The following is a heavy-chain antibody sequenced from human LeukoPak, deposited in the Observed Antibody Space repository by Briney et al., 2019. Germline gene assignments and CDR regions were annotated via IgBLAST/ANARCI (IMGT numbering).Heavy chain of an antibody. V-gene: IGHV4-39*01. CDR1: GGSISSSSYY. J-gene: IGHJ4*02. Sequence: SETLSLTCTVSGGSISSSSYYWGWIRQPPGKGLEWIGSIYYSGSTYYNPSLKSRVTISVDTSKSQFSLKLSSVTAADTAVYYCARDYYDSSGYPVYIDYWGQGTLVTVSS. CDR3: ARDYYDSSGYPVYIDY. CDR2: IYYSGST. D-gene: IGHD3-22*01.